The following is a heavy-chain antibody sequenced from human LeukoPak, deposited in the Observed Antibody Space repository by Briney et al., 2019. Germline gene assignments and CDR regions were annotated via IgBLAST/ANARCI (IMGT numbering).Heavy chain of an antibody. CDR3: AKYKISTVTVDY. Sequence: GGSLRLSCAASGFTFSSYAMSWVRQAPGKGLEWVSVISNSGVSTYYADSVKGRFTISRDNPKNTLYLQMNSLRAEDTAVYSCAKYKISTVTVDYWGRGTLVTVSS. CDR2: ISNSGVST. D-gene: IGHD4-11*01. V-gene: IGHV3-23*01. J-gene: IGHJ4*02. CDR1: GFTFSSYA.